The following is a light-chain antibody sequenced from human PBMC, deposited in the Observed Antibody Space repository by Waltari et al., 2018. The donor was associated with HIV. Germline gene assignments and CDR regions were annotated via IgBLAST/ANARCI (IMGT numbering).Light chain of an antibody. V-gene: IGLV3-21*04. CDR3: QVWDDATAV. J-gene: IGLJ2*01. CDR2: YSN. CDR1: DIVGKR. Sequence: SYVLTQPPSVSVAPGETARITCGGDDIVGKRVHWYQQKAGQAPVLVRCYSNERPPGIPARFFGFNSGDTATLTISRADAGDEADYYCQVWDDATAVFGGGTKLTV.